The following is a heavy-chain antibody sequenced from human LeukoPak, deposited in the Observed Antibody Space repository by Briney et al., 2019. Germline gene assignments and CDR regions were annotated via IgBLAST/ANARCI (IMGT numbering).Heavy chain of an antibody. CDR3: ARGVMITFGGVIVPYYFDY. Sequence: GASVKVSCKAFGYTFTSYGISWVRQAPGQGLEWMGWISAYNGNTNYAQKLQGRVTMTTDTSTSTAYMELRSLRSDDTAVYYCARGVMITFGGVIVPYYFDYWGQGTLVTVSS. CDR2: ISAYNGNT. CDR1: GYTFTSYG. D-gene: IGHD3-16*02. V-gene: IGHV1-18*01. J-gene: IGHJ4*02.